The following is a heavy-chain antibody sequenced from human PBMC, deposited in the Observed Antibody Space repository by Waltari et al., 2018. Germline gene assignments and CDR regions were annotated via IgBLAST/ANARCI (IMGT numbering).Heavy chain of an antibody. D-gene: IGHD2-2*02. V-gene: IGHV1-69*02. CDR3: AGARRYCSSTSCYTGYYFDY. CDR1: GGTFSSYT. J-gene: IGHJ4*02. CDR2: IIPILGIA. Sequence: QVQLVQSGAEVKKPGSSVKVSCKASGGTFSSYTISWVRQAPGQGLEWMGRIIPILGIANYAAKFQGRVTITADKSTSTAYMGQSSLGSEDTAVYYCAGARRYCSSTSCYTGYYFDYRGQGTLVTVSS.